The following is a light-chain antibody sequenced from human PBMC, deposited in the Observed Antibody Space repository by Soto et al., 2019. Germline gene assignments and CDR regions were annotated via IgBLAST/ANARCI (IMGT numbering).Light chain of an antibody. V-gene: IGKV3-11*01. CDR3: QSGT. Sequence: EIVLTQSPATLSLSPGERATLSCRASQSVSSYLAWYQQKPGQAPRLLIYDASNRATGIPARFSGSGSGTDFTLTISSLEPEDFAVYYCQSGTFGQGTKVDIK. J-gene: IGKJ1*01. CDR1: QSVSSY. CDR2: DAS.